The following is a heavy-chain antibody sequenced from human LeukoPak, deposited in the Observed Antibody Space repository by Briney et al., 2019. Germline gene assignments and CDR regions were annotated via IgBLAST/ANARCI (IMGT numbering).Heavy chain of an antibody. CDR2: IYHSGST. V-gene: IGHV4-38-2*02. CDR3: ARDPDY. CDR1: GYSISSGYY. J-gene: IGHJ4*02. Sequence: SETLSLTCTVSGYSISSGYYWGWIRQPPGKGLEWIGSIYHSGSTYYNPSLKSRVTISVDTSKNQFSLKLSSVTAADTAVYYCARDPDYWGQGTLVTVSS.